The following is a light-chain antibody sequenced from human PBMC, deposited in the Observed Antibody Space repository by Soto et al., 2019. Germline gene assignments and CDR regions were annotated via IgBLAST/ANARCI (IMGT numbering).Light chain of an antibody. CDR1: QDIRGA. J-gene: IGKJ5*01. CDR3: HHFIIHPIT. Sequence: AIQVTQSPSSLSASVGDRVTITCRASQDIRGALAWYQQKPGKAPKLLIYDVSTVQSGVPSRFSGRGSGPEFTPTTLSLKPEDFGTYSCHHFIIHPITFGHGTRLAI. V-gene: IGKV1-13*02. CDR2: DVS.